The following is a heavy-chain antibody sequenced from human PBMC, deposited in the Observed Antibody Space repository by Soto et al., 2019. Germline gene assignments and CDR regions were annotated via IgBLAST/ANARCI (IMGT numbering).Heavy chain of an antibody. D-gene: IGHD2-2*01. CDR1: GGSISSYY. Sequence: SETLSLTCTVSGGSISSYYWSWIRQPPGKGLEWIGYIYYSGSTNYNPSLKSRVTISVDTSKNQFSLKLSSVTAADTAVYYCARGYCSSTSCYYPDYYYYYMDVWGKGTTVTVSS. J-gene: IGHJ6*03. CDR3: ARGYCSSTSCYYPDYYYYYMDV. CDR2: IYYSGST. V-gene: IGHV4-59*01.